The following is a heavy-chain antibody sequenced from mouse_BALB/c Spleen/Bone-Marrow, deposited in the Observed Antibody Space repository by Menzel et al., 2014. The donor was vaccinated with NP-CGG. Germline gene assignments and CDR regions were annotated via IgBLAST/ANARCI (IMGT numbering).Heavy chain of an antibody. CDR1: GYTFTSYW. CDR2: IDPSDSYT. CDR3: TRWGTTVVAYYAMDH. V-gene: IGHV1S127*01. D-gene: IGHD1-1*01. J-gene: IGHJ4*01. Sequence: VQLQQSGAELVKPGASVKMSCKASGYTFTSYWMHWVKQRPGQGLEWIGVIDPSDSYTSYNQKFKGKATLTVDTSSSTAYMQLGSLTSEDSAVYYCTRWGTTVVAYYAMDHWGQGTSVTVSS.